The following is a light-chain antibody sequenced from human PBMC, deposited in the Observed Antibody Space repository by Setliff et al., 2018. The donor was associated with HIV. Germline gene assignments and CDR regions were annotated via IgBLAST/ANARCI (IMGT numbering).Light chain of an antibody. V-gene: IGLV2-14*03. CDR3: CSYTNRATYV. CDR1: SSDIGGTNY. J-gene: IGLJ1*01. Sequence: ALTQPAFVSGSPGQSITTACIGTSSDIGGTNYVSWYQQFPSEAPQLIIYAASDRPSGVSHRFSGSKSGNTASLTISGLQAEDEADYYCCSYTNRATYVFGTGTKVTVL. CDR2: AAS.